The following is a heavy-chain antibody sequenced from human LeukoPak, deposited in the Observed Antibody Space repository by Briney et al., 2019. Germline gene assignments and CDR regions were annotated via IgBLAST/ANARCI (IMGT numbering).Heavy chain of an antibody. J-gene: IGHJ4*02. CDR2: INPNSGGT. D-gene: IGHD4-17*01. V-gene: IGHV1-2*06. CDR1: GYTFTGYY. CDR3: AISTVTLRVFDY. Sequence: ASVKVSCKASGYTFTGYYMHWVRQDPGQGLEWMGRINPNSGGTNYAQKFQGRVTMTRDTSISTAYMELSRLRSDDTAVYYCAISTVTLRVFDYWGQGTLVTVSS.